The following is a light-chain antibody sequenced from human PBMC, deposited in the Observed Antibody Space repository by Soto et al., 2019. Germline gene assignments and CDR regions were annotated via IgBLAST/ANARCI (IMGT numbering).Light chain of an antibody. V-gene: IGKV1-39*01. J-gene: IGKJ4*01. Sequence: DIRMTQSPSSLSASVGDRVTIPCRASQNINTFLNWYQQKPGKAPKILIYAATRLQSGVPSRFSGSGSGTHFTLTISSLQSEDFATYYCQQSHSHLLTFGGGTKVEIK. CDR3: QQSHSHLLT. CDR1: QNINTF. CDR2: AAT.